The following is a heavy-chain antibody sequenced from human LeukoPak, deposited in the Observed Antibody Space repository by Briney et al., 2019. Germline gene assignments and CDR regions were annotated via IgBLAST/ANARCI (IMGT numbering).Heavy chain of an antibody. CDR1: GGSISSGGYS. Sequence: SQTLSLTCAVSGGSISSGGYSWSWIRQPRGKGLEWIGYIYHSGSTYYNPSLKSRVTISVDRSKNQFSLKLSSVTAADTAVYYCASCGGDCYSFDYWGQGTLVTVSS. CDR3: ASCGGDCYSFDY. J-gene: IGHJ4*02. CDR2: IYHSGST. V-gene: IGHV4-30-2*01. D-gene: IGHD2-21*02.